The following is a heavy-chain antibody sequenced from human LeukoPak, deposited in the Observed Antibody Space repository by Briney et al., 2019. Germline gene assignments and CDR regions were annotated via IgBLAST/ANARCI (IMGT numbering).Heavy chain of an antibody. J-gene: IGHJ4*02. D-gene: IGHD2-15*01. CDR3: ARGSSGYCSGGSCYPPGY. Sequence: ASVKVSCKASGYTFTSYDINWVRQATGQGLEWMGRINPNSGGTNYAQKFQGRVTMTRDTSISTAYMELSRLRSDDTAVYYCARGSSGYCSGGSCYPPGYWGQGTLVTVSS. CDR1: GYTFTSYD. CDR2: INPNSGGT. V-gene: IGHV1-2*06.